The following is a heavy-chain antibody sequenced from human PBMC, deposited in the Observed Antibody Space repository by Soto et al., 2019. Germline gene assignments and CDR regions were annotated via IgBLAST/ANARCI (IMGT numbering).Heavy chain of an antibody. J-gene: IGHJ4*02. CDR3: ARDPVLPFYYGSGSYYNHHHYFDY. D-gene: IGHD3-10*01. Sequence: EVQLVESGGGLVKPGGSLRLSCAASGFTFSSYSMNWVRQAPGKGLEWVSSISSSSSYIYYADSVKGRFTISRDNAKNSLYLQMISLRAEDTAVYYCARDPVLPFYYGSGSYYNHHHYFDYWGQGILVTVSS. V-gene: IGHV3-21*01. CDR1: GFTFSSYS. CDR2: ISSSSSYI.